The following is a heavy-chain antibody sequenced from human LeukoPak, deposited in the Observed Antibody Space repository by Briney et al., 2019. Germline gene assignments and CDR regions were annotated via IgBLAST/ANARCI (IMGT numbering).Heavy chain of an antibody. J-gene: IGHJ4*02. CDR2: IWHDASNK. CDR1: GFTFNSYG. CDR3: ARDLGSSTSPFDY. V-gene: IGHV3-33*01. Sequence: GSLRLSCAASGFTFNSYGMHWVRQAPGKGLEWVAIIWHDASNKYYVDSVKGRFTISRDNSKNTLYLQMNSLRAEDTAIYYCARDLGSSTSPFDYWGQGTLVTVSS. D-gene: IGHD2-2*01.